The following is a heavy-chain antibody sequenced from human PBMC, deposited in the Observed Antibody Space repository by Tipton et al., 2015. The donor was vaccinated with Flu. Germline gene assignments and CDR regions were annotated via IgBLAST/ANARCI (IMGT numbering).Heavy chain of an antibody. J-gene: IGHJ4*02. V-gene: IGHV4-59*01. CDR1: GGSISSYY. Sequence: TLSLTCTVSGGSISSYYWSWIRQPPGKGLERIGYIYYSGSTNYNPSLKSRVTISVDTSKNQFSLKLSSVTAADTAVYYCARGAPRRIAVAGPYYFDYWGQGTLVTVSS. CDR2: IYYSGST. CDR3: ARGAPRRIAVAGPYYFDY. D-gene: IGHD6-19*01.